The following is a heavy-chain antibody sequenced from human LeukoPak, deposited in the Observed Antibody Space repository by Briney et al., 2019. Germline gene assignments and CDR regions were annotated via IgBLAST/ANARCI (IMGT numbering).Heavy chain of an antibody. V-gene: IGHV4-30-4*01. D-gene: IGHD1-26*01. CDR2: IYYIGST. Sequence: PSETLSLTCTVSGGSITSGEYYWSWIRQPPGKGLEWIGYIYYIGSTYYNPSLKSRVTISVDTSKNQFSLKLSSVTAADTAVYYCARGTWELRAFDIWGQGTMVTVSS. CDR1: GGSITSGEYY. J-gene: IGHJ3*02. CDR3: ARGTWELRAFDI.